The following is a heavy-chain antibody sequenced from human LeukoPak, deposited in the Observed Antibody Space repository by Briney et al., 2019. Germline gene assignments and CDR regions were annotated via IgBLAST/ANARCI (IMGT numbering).Heavy chain of an antibody. Sequence: SETLSLTCTVSGGSISSYYWSWIRQPPGKGLEWIGYIYYSGSTNYNPSLKSRVTISVDTSKNQFSLKLSSVTAADTAVYYCARVPGGDYVRYYYYYYMDVWGEGTTVTVSS. CDR3: ARVPGGDYVRYYYYYYMDV. V-gene: IGHV4-59*01. CDR2: IYYSGST. CDR1: GGSISSYY. D-gene: IGHD4-17*01. J-gene: IGHJ6*03.